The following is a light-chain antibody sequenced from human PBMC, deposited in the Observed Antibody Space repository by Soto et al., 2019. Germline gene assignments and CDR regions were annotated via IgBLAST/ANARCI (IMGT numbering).Light chain of an antibody. CDR3: SSYAGNNNVV. Sequence: QSALTQPPSASGSPGQSVTISCTGTSSDVGSYNYVSWYQQHPGKAPKLLFYEVTKRPSGVPGRFSGSKSGNTASLTVSGLQAEDEADYYCSSYAGNNNVVFGGGTKLTVL. J-gene: IGLJ2*01. V-gene: IGLV2-8*01. CDR2: EVT. CDR1: SSDVGSYNY.